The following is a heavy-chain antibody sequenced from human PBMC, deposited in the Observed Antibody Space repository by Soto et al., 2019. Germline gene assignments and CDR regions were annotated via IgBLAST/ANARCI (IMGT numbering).Heavy chain of an antibody. Sequence: QVQLQESGPGLVKPSQTLSLTCTVSGGSISSGGYYWSWIRQHPGKGLAWIGYIYYSGSTYYNPSLKSRVTISVDTSKNQFSLKLSSVTAADTAVYYCARDPEGGMVRGRNYYMDVWGKGTTVTVSS. CDR2: IYYSGST. J-gene: IGHJ6*03. CDR3: ARDPEGGMVRGRNYYMDV. V-gene: IGHV4-31*03. CDR1: GGSISSGGYY. D-gene: IGHD3-10*01.